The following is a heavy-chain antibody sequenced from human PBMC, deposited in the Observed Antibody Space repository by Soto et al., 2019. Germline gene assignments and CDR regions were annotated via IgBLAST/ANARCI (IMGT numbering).Heavy chain of an antibody. J-gene: IGHJ4*02. CDR1: GFTFSSYG. CDR2: ISYDGSNK. D-gene: IGHD3-10*01. CDR3: AKDLIPGPGKFAFGELLFDY. V-gene: IGHV3-30*18. Sequence: GGSLRLSCAASGFTFSSYGMHWVRQAPGKGLEWVAVISYDGSNKYYADSVKGRFTISRDNSKNTLYLQMNSLRAEDTAVYYCAKDLIPGPGKFAFGELLFDYWGQGTLVTVSS.